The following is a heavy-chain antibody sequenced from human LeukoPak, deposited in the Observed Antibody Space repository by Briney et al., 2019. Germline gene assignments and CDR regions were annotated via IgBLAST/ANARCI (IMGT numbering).Heavy chain of an antibody. J-gene: IGHJ4*02. Sequence: GASVKVSCKASGYTFTCYYMHWVRQAPGQGLEWMGWINPNSGGTNYAQKFQGRVTMTRDTSISTAYMELSRLRSDDTAVYYCARDRDGSGSPLGYWGQGTLVTVSS. CDR2: INPNSGGT. D-gene: IGHD3-10*01. CDR1: GYTFTCYY. V-gene: IGHV1-2*02. CDR3: ARDRDGSGSPLGY.